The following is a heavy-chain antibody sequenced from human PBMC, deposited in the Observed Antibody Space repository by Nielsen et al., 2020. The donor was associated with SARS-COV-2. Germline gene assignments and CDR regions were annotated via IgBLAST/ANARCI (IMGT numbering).Heavy chain of an antibody. V-gene: IGHV3-23*03. D-gene: IGHD6-19*01. CDR1: GFTFSNYA. Sequence: GESLKISCAASGFTFSNYAMSWVRQAPGKGLEWVSFIYSGGSSTYYADSVKGRFTISRDNSKNTLYLQMNSLRAEDTAVYYCAKGSSSGWYLNDWFDPWGQETLVTISS. CDR2: IYSGGSST. J-gene: IGHJ5*02. CDR3: AKGSSSGWYLNDWFDP.